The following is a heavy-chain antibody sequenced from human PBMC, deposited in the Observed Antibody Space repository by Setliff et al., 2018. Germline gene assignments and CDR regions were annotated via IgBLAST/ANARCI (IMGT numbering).Heavy chain of an antibody. V-gene: IGHV3-7*01. CDR3: FGAGTCSY. Sequence: PGGSLRLSCTASGLSYNNDWVSWVRQAPGKGLEWLASINPHASEKYYVDSVKGRFTISRDNARNSLSLQMNSLRTEDTAVYYCFGAGTCSYWGQGTLVTVSS. J-gene: IGHJ4*02. CDR1: GLSYNNDW. CDR2: INPHASEK. D-gene: IGHD3-10*01.